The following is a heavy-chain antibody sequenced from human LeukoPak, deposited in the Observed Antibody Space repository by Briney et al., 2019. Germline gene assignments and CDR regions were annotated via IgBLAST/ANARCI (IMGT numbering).Heavy chain of an antibody. CDR3: TRLYTSYFEYYYYYMDV. Sequence: SETLSLTCTVSGGSISSSSYYWGWIRQPPGKGLEWIGEIHHTGNTNYNPSLKSRVTISVDNSKNQFSLNLTSVTAADTAVYYCTRLYTSYFEYYYYYMDVWGKGTTVTVSS. CDR2: IHHTGNT. D-gene: IGHD6-19*01. V-gene: IGHV4-39*07. J-gene: IGHJ6*03. CDR1: GGSISSSSYY.